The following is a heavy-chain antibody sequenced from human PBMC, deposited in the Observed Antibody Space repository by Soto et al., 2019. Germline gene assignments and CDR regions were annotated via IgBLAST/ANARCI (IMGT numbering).Heavy chain of an antibody. CDR3: ARGAAYVNDAFDS. J-gene: IGHJ3*02. CDR2: IYYSGST. D-gene: IGHD3-16*01. CDR1: GGSISSYY. Sequence: SETLSLTCTVSGGSISSYYWSWIRQPPGKGLEWIGYIYYSGSTNYNPSLKSRVTISVDTSKNQFSLKLSSVTAADTAVYYCARGAAYVNDAFDSWGQGTMVTVSS. V-gene: IGHV4-59*01.